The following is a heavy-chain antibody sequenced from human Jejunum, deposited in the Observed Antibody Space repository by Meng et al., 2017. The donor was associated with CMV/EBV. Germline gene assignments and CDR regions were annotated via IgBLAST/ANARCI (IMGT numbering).Heavy chain of an antibody. CDR1: GYCLSSDG. CDR3: ARGQYYQYYYGLDV. V-gene: IGHV1-18*01. J-gene: IGHJ6*02. CDR2: ISAYNGNT. D-gene: IGHD3-16*01. Sequence: SGYCLSSDGVGWVRQAPGQALEWVGWISAYNGNTNYAQKFQGRVTMTTDTSTGTAYMELRSLKVDDTAVYYCARGQYYQYYYGLDVWGLGTTVTV.